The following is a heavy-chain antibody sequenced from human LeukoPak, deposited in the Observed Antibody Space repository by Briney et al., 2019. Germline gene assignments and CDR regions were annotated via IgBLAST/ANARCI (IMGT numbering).Heavy chain of an antibody. Sequence: SETLSLTCTVSGGSISSSSYYWGWIRQPPGKGLEWIGSIYYSGSTYYNPSLKSRVTMSVDTSKNQFSLKLSSVTAADTAVYYCARDSGSGWYYFDYWGQGTLVTVSS. CDR3: ARDSGSGWYYFDY. CDR2: IYYSGST. D-gene: IGHD6-19*01. CDR1: GGSISSSSYY. V-gene: IGHV4-39*07. J-gene: IGHJ4*02.